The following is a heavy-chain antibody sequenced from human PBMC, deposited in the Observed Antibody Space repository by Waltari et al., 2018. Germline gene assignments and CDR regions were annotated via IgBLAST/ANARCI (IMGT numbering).Heavy chain of an antibody. CDR2: IYSGGST. J-gene: IGHJ4*02. CDR3: ARQMTTASTWQTD. D-gene: IGHD4-17*01. Sequence: EVQLVESGGGLVQPGGSLRLSCAVPGFSVSNHYMSWVRQAPGKGLEWVSIIYSGGSTYYADSVKGRFTSSRHSSKNTLYLQMNSLTVEDTAVYYCARQMTTASTWQTDWGQGTLITVSS. CDR1: GFSVSNHY. V-gene: IGHV3-53*04.